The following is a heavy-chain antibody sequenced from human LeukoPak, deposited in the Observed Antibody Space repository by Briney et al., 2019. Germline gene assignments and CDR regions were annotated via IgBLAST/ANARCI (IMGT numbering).Heavy chain of an antibody. V-gene: IGHV4-59*01. CDR2: IYYSGST. D-gene: IGHD3-10*01. CDR3: ARSLYYYGSDSFDI. J-gene: IGHJ3*02. CDR1: GVSISSYY. Sequence: PSETLSLTCTVSGVSISSYYWNWIRQPPGKGLEWIGYIYYSGSTNYNPSLKSRVTISVDTSKNQFSLKLSSVTAADTAVYYCARSLYYYGSDSFDIWGQGTMVSVSS.